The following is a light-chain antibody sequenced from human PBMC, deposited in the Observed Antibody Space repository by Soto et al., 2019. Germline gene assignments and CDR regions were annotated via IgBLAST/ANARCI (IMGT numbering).Light chain of an antibody. CDR3: QQSYSIPWT. CDR2: DAS. CDR1: QSVGIY. V-gene: IGKV3-11*01. J-gene: IGKJ1*01. Sequence: TVLTQSPATLSLSPGERATLSCRASQSVGIYLAWYQQKPGQAPRLLIYDASNRATGIPDRFSGSGSGTDFTLTISSLQPEDFATYYCQQSYSIPWTFGQGTKVEIK.